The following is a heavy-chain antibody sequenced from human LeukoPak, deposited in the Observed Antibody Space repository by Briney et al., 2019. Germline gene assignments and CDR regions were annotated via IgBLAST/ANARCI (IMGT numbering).Heavy chain of an antibody. J-gene: IGHJ4*02. CDR1: GFTFNSYW. V-gene: IGHV3-7*01. CDR3: ARHRTASDY. CDR2: IKQDGREK. D-gene: IGHD3-16*02. Sequence: GGSLRLSCAASGFTFNSYWMSWVRQAQGKGLEWVANIKQDGREKHYVDSVRGRFTISRDNAKNSLFLQMNSLRAEDTAVYYCARHRTASDYWGQGTLVTVSS.